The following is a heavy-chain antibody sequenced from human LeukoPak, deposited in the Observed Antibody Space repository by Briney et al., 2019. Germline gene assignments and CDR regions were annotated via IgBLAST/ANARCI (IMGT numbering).Heavy chain of an antibody. CDR2: IIPIFGTA. V-gene: IGHV1-69*13. Sequence: SVKVSCKASGGTFSSYAIRWVRQAPGQGLEWMGGIIPIFGTANYAQKFQGRVTITADESTSTAYMELSSLRSEDTAVYYCAIRGYSYGSSAAFDIWGQGTMVTVSS. J-gene: IGHJ3*02. CDR1: GGTFSSYA. D-gene: IGHD5-18*01. CDR3: AIRGYSYGSSAAFDI.